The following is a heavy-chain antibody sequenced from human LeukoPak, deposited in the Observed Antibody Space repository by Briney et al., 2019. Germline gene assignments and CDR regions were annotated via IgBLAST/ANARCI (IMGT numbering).Heavy chain of an antibody. D-gene: IGHD2-15*01. V-gene: IGHV1-18*01. Sequence: ASVKVSCKASGYTFTSYDINWVRQATGQGPEWMGWISGYNGNTSYAQKLQGRDTMTTNTSASTAYMELRSLSSDDTAVYSCARAASVVVVAAINWFDPWGQGTLVTVSS. CDR2: ISGYNGNT. J-gene: IGHJ5*02. CDR3: ARAASVVVVAAINWFDP. CDR1: GYTFTSYD.